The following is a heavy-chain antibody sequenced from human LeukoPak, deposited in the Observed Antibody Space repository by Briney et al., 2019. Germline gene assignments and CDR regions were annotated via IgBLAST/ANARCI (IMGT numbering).Heavy chain of an antibody. CDR1: GYTFTSYY. Sequence: ASVKVSCKASGYTFTSYYMHWVRQAPGQGLEWMGIINPSGGSTSYAQKFQGRVTMTRDTSTSTVYMELSSLRSEDTAVYYCARDDSSGYSRGGYFDYWGQGTLVTVSS. D-gene: IGHD3-22*01. V-gene: IGHV1-46*01. CDR3: ARDDSSGYSRGGYFDY. J-gene: IGHJ4*02. CDR2: INPSGGST.